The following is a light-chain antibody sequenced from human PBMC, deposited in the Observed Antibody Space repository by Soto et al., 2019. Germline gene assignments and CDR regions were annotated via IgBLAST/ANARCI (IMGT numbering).Light chain of an antibody. V-gene: IGKV3-20*01. J-gene: IGKJ1*01. CDR1: QSVSSRD. Sequence: EIVLTQSPGTLSLSPGERATLSCRASQSVSSRDLAWYQQKPGQAPRLLIYGASSRATGIPDRFSGSGSGTDFTLTISRLEPEDCAVYYCQQYGSSPGTFGQGTKVEIK. CDR2: GAS. CDR3: QQYGSSPGT.